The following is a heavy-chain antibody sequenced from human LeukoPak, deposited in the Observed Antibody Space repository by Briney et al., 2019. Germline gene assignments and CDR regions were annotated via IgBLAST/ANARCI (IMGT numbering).Heavy chain of an antibody. CDR3: AKGGWWFDP. CDR1: GGSISSYY. J-gene: IGHJ5*02. CDR2: IYYSGST. V-gene: IGHV4-59*01. Sequence: SETLSLTCTVSGGSISSYYWSWIRQPPGKGLEWIGYIYYSGSTNYNPSLKSRVTISVDTSKNQFSLKLSSVTAADTAVYYCAKGGWWFDPWGQGTLVTVSS.